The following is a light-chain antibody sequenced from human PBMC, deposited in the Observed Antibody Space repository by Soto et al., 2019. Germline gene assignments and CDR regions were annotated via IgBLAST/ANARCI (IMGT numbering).Light chain of an antibody. CDR2: DVN. Sequence: QSALTPPPSVSGSPGQSVAISSPGTSIDVGNSNGVSWCHQPPGTAPKLMIYDVNNRPSGVPDRFSGSKSGNTASLTISGLQAEDEGDYYCSSYTSSSTYVFGTGTKVTVL. J-gene: IGLJ1*01. V-gene: IGLV2-18*02. CDR3: SSYTSSSTYV. CDR1: SIDVGNSNG.